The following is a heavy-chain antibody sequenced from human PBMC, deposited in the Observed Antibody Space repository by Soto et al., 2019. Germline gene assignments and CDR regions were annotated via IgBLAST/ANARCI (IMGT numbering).Heavy chain of an antibody. D-gene: IGHD4-17*01. CDR3: AHLTTGGFYFDY. J-gene: IGHJ4*02. CDR1: GFSLSSNGVG. CDR2: IYWDDDK. Sequence: SGPTLVNPTQTLTLTCSFSGFSLSSNGVGVGWIRQAPGKALEWLAFIYWDDDKRYSPSLKSRLSIIKDTSKNQVVLRMTNMDPVDTATYYCAHLTTGGFYFDYWGQGTLVTVSS. V-gene: IGHV2-5*02.